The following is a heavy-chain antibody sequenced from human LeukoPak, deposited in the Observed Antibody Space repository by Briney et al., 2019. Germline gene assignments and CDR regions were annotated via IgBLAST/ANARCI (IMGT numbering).Heavy chain of an antibody. CDR2: IAPSSGTT. D-gene: IGHD3-10*01. J-gene: IGHJ4*02. V-gene: IGHV1-46*01. Sequence: GASVKVSCKACGYTFTSNYMHWVRQAPGQGLEWMGVIAPSSGTTSYAQKFQGRVTMTRDTSTSTLYMELSSLTSEDTAVYYCARASGSSAVPFDYWGQGTLVTVSS. CDR3: ARASGSSAVPFDY. CDR1: GYTFTSNY.